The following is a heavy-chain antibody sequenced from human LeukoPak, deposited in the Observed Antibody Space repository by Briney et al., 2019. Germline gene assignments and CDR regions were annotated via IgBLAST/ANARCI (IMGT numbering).Heavy chain of an antibody. CDR1: GFTFRDYS. V-gene: IGHV3-23*01. J-gene: IGHJ5*02. CDR2: IRSNGGDT. D-gene: IGHD2-15*01. CDR3: AKGGYTTWFDP. Sequence: GGSLSLSCAASGFTFRDYSMSWVRQAPGKGLEWVSNIRSNGGDTYYTDSVKGRFTISRDNSKNTLYLEMNSLRAEDTAVYYCAKGGYTTWFDPWGQGTLVTVSS.